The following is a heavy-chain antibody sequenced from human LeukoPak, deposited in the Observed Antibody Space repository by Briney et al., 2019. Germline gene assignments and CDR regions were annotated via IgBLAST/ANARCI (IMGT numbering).Heavy chain of an antibody. V-gene: IGHV4-34*01. J-gene: IGHJ4*02. CDR3: ARGYYSNGYFDY. CDR1: GGSXXGYY. D-gene: IGHD4-4*01. CDR2: INHSGST. Sequence: LTXAXXGGSXXGYYWSWIRQPPGKGLEWIGEINHSGSTNYNPSLKSRVTMSVDTSKNQFSLKLSSVTAADTAVYYCARGYYSNGYFDYWGQGTLVTVSS.